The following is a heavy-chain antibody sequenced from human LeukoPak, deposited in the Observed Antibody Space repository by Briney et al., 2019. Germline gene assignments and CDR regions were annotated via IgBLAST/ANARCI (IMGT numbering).Heavy chain of an antibody. Sequence: PSETLSLTCTVSGGSISSSTYYWGWIRQPPGKGLEWIGSIYYSGSTYYNPSLKSRVTISVDTSKNHFSLKLNSATAADTAVYYCAKQKSGSGSYLDHWGQGTLVTVSS. CDR1: GGSISSSTYY. V-gene: IGHV4-39*01. CDR3: AKQKSGSGSYLDH. D-gene: IGHD3-10*01. CDR2: IYYSGST. J-gene: IGHJ4*02.